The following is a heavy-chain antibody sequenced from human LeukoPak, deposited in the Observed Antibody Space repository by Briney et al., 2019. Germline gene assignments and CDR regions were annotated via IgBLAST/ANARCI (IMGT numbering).Heavy chain of an antibody. CDR3: AREQRHSTPLGEWYYFDY. CDR2: IYTSGST. CDR1: GGSIRSGSYY. D-gene: IGHD3-16*01. Sequence: PSETLSLTCTVSGGSIRSGSYYWSWIRQPAGKGLEWIGRIYTSGSTNYNPSLKSRVTMSVDTSKNQFSLKLSSVTAADTAVYYCAREQRHSTPLGEWYYFDYWGQGTLVTVSS. V-gene: IGHV4-61*02. J-gene: IGHJ4*02.